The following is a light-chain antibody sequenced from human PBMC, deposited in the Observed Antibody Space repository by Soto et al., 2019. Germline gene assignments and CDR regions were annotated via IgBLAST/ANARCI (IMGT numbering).Light chain of an antibody. CDR3: QQSYSTPHP. CDR2: GAS. CDR1: QSVSSD. V-gene: IGKV3-15*01. Sequence: EIVMTQSPATLSVSPGERATLSCRASQSVSSDLAWYQQKPGQAPRLLIYGASTRATGIPARFSGSGFETEFTLTISSLQSEDLAVYYCQQSYSTPHPYGQGTKLEIK. J-gene: IGKJ2*01.